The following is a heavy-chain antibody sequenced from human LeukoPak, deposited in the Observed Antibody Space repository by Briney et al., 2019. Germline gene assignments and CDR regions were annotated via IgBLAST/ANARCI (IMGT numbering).Heavy chain of an antibody. V-gene: IGHV3-23*01. Sequence: GGSVRLSCAASEFTFDNYAMSWVRQAPGKGLEWVSVISGSGYYSYYADSVKGRFTVSRDNSKTTLYLQMNSLRADDTAVYYCAKGGPTGSNYFDFWGQGTLVTVSS. CDR1: EFTFDNYA. J-gene: IGHJ4*02. D-gene: IGHD1-26*01. CDR2: ISGSGYYS. CDR3: AKGGPTGSNYFDF.